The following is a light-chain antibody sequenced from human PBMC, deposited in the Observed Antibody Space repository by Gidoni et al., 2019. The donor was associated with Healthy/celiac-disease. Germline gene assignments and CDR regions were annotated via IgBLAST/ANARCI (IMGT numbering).Light chain of an antibody. J-gene: IGKJ1*01. CDR3: QQYNSYWT. CDR1: QSISSW. CDR2: DAS. V-gene: IGKV1-5*01. Sequence: DIQLTQSPSTLSASVGDRVTITCRASQSISSWLCWYQQKPGKAPKLLYYDASSLESGVPSRFSGSGSGKEFTLTISRLQADDFANYCCQQYNSYWTFGQGTKVEIK.